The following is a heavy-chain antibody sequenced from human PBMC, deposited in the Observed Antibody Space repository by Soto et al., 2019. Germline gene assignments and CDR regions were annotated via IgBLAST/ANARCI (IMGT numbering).Heavy chain of an antibody. V-gene: IGHV4-39*01. D-gene: IGHD2-15*01. J-gene: IGHJ4*02. Sequence: QLQLQESGPGPVKPSETLSLTCTVSGDSISSSSYYWGWIHQPPGKGLEWIGNINYSGLTYYNPSLKSRVTMSVDTSKNQFSLKLSSVTAADTAVYYCARLRGGNYFDYWGQGTQVTVSS. CDR3: ARLRGGNYFDY. CDR1: GDSISSSSYY. CDR2: INYSGLT.